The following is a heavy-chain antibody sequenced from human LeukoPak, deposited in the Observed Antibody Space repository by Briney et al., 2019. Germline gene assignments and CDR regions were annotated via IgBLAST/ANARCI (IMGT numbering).Heavy chain of an antibody. CDR1: GLTFGHYA. Sequence: PGGSLRLSCTTSGLTFGHYAMHWVRQAPGKGLEWVAVIWNDGSDKTYGDSVKDRFTISRENSKKTVYLELSSLRVEDTAVYYCAKDAERGFDFSNSLQSWGQGTLVTVSS. CDR3: AKDAERGFDFSNSLQS. V-gene: IGHV3-33*06. J-gene: IGHJ4*02. CDR2: IWNDGSDK. D-gene: IGHD4-11*01.